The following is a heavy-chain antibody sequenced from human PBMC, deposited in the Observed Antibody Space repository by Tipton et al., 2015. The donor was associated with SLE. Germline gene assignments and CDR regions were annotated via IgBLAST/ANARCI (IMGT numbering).Heavy chain of an antibody. CDR2: IYNSGSG. CDR1: GGSISSHY. D-gene: IGHD3-22*01. Sequence: TLSLTCTVSGGSISSHYWSWIRQPPGKGLEWIGYIYNSGSGNYNPSLKSRVTISVDTSKNQFSLKLSSVSAAGTAVYYCARSDYYDSSGDCSYAFDIWGQRTMVTVSS. CDR3: ARSDYYDSSGDCSYAFDI. V-gene: IGHV4-59*11. J-gene: IGHJ3*02.